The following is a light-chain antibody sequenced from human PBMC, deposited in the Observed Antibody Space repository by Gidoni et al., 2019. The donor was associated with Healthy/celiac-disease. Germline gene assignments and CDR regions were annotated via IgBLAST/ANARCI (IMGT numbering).Light chain of an antibody. J-gene: IGKJ4*01. V-gene: IGKV2-28*01. CDR2: LGS. CDR3: MQALQTPPT. CDR1: QSLLHSNGYND. Sequence: DIVMTQSPLSLPVTPGEPASISCRSSQSLLHSNGYNDLDWYLQKPGQSPQLLIYLGSNRASGVPDRFSGSGAGTDFTLKISRVEADDVGVYYCMQALQTPPTFGGGTKVEIK.